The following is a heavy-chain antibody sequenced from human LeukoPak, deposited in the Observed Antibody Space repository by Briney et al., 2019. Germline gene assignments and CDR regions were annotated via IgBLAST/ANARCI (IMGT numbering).Heavy chain of an antibody. V-gene: IGHV3-21*01. D-gene: IGHD3-10*01. CDR1: GFTFSSYS. J-gene: IGHJ6*03. Sequence: GGSLRLSCAASGFTFSSYSMNWVRQAPGKGLEWVSSISSSSSYIYYADSAKGRFTISRDNAKNSLYLQMNSLRAEDTAVYYCARDRRDYYGSGTYRDPYYYMDVWGKGTTVIISS. CDR2: ISSSSSYI. CDR3: ARDRRDYYGSGTYRDPYYYMDV.